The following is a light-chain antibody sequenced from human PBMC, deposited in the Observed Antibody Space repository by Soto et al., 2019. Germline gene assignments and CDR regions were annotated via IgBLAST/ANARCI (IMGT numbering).Light chain of an antibody. CDR2: GAS. CDR3: QQYDSSPRT. CDR1: QSVSSSY. Sequence: EIVLTQSPGTLSLSPGERATLSCRASQSVSSSYLAWYQQKPGQAPRLLIYGASDRATGIPDRFRGSGSGTDFTLTISRLEPEDFAVYYCQQYDSSPRTFGQGTKVDI. J-gene: IGKJ1*01. V-gene: IGKV3-20*01.